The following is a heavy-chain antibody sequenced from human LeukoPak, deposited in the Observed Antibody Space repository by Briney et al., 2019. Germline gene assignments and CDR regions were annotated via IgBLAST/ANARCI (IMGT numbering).Heavy chain of an antibody. Sequence: ASVKVSCKASGYTFTSYDINWVRQATGQGLEWMRWMNPNSGNTGYAQKFQGRVTMTRNTSISTAYMELSSLRSEDTAVYYCAKSNKVLGYQLLYVATYYYYMDVWGKGTTVTVSS. J-gene: IGHJ6*03. V-gene: IGHV1-8*01. CDR3: AKSNKVLGYQLLYVATYYYYMDV. CDR1: GYTFTSYD. CDR2: MNPNSGNT. D-gene: IGHD2-2*02.